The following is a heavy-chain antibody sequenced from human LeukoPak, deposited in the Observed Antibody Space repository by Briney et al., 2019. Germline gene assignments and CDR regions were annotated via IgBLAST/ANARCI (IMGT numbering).Heavy chain of an antibody. Sequence: GSLRLSCAVSGFTVSSNYMSWVRQAPGKGLEWVSLIHSGGTTDYADSVKDRFTISRDYSKNTVNLQINSLRAEDTAVYYCARERRYCSGDNCYSGLDYWGQGTLVTVSS. D-gene: IGHD2-15*01. CDR2: IHSGGTT. CDR1: GFTVSSNY. J-gene: IGHJ4*02. V-gene: IGHV3-53*01. CDR3: ARERRYCSGDNCYSGLDY.